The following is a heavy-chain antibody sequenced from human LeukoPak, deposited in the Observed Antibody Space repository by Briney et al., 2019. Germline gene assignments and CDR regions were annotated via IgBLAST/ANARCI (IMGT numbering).Heavy chain of an antibody. CDR1: GFTFDDYA. CDR3: TRGRAYNYGYFDH. V-gene: IGHV3-74*01. J-gene: IGHJ4*02. Sequence: PGRSLRLSCAASGFTFDDYAMHWVRQAPGKGLGWVSRISSDGSSTSYADSVKGRFTISRDNTKNTLYLQMNSLRDEDTAVYYCTRGRAYNYGYFDHWGQGTLVTVSS. CDR2: ISSDGSST. D-gene: IGHD5-18*01.